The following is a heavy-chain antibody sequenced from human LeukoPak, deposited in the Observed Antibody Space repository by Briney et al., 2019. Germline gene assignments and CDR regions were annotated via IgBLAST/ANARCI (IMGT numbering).Heavy chain of an antibody. J-gene: IGHJ4*02. CDR1: GFTFSDYY. V-gene: IGHV3-11*04. Sequence: GGSLRLSCAASGFTFSDYYMSWVRRAPGKGLEWVSYISSSGSTIYYADSVKGRFTISRDNAKNSLYLQMNSLRAEDTAVYYCARRAARDYGSGNYYLSGFDYCGQRTLLTVCS. CDR3: ARRAARDYGSGNYYLSGFDY. CDR2: ISSSGSTI. D-gene: IGHD3-10*01.